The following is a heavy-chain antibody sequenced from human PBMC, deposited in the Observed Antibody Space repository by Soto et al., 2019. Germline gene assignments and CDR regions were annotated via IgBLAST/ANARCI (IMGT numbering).Heavy chain of an antibody. V-gene: IGHV3-23*01. J-gene: IGHJ4*02. CDR3: AKRGAYNSGWVGDFDN. CDR2: ITNSGRST. CDR1: GFTFSSYA. D-gene: IGHD6-19*01. Sequence: EVQLLESGGGLVQPGGSLRLSCAASGFTFSSYAMSWVHQAPGKGLEWVSAITNSGRSTYYADSVKGRFTISRDNSKNTLYLQMNSLRAEDTAVYYCAKRGAYNSGWVGDFDNWGQGTLVTVSS.